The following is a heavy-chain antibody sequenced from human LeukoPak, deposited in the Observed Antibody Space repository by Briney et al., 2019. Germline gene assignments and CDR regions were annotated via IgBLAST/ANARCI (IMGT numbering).Heavy chain of an antibody. J-gene: IGHJ4*02. D-gene: IGHD7-27*01. V-gene: IGHV4-59*12. Sequence: SETLSLTCTVSGGSISGYFWTWIRQPPGKGLEWIGYIYDSGSTNYHPSLTSRVTLSMDTSKNQVSLQLSSVTPEDTAVYYCSRELAWGPADFWGQGTLVTVSS. CDR1: GGSISGYF. CDR2: IYDSGST. CDR3: SRELAWGPADF.